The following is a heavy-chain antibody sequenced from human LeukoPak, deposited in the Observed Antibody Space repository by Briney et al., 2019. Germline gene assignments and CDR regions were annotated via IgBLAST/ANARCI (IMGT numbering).Heavy chain of an antibody. J-gene: IGHJ4*02. CDR3: ASGFSTSPYFDY. CDR1: GFTFSTYY. V-gene: IGHV3-21*01. CDR2: ITGSSSYI. D-gene: IGHD6-6*01. Sequence: PGGSLRLSCAASGFTFSTYYMNWVRQAPGKGLEWVSFITGSSSYIYYTDSVKGRFTISRDNAKNSLFLQMNSLRDEDTAVYYCASGFSTSPYFDYGGQGTLVTVSS.